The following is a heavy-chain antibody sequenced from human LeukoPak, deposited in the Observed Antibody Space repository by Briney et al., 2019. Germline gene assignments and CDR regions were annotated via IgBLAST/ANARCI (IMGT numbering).Heavy chain of an antibody. CDR2: LYWNDDK. CDR1: GFSLSTTGVG. D-gene: IGHD3-10*01. J-gene: IGHJ5*02. V-gene: IGHV2-5*01. Sequence: SGPTLVKPTQTVTLTCTFSGFSLSTTGVGVGWIRQHPGKALEWLALLYWNDDKRYSPSLKSRLTITKDTSKNQVVLTMTTMDPVDTATYYRAQPQISYYGQNWFDPWGQGTLVTVSS. CDR3: AQPQISYYGQNWFDP.